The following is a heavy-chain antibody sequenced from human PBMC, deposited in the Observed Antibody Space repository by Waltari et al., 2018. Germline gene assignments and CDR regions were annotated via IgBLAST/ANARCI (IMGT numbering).Heavy chain of an antibody. D-gene: IGHD3-22*01. V-gene: IGHV3-74*01. CDR1: GFTFSNYG. CDR3: ARDQGGARGFMDS. CDR2: IDSDGTST. Sequence: EVQLVESGGGLVQPGGSLRLSCAASGFTFSNYGMHWVRQAPGKGLGWVSRIDSDGTSTSYADSVKGRFTISRDNAKNTLFLQMNSLRGEDTAVYYCARDQGGARGFMDSWGQGTLVTVSS. J-gene: IGHJ4*02.